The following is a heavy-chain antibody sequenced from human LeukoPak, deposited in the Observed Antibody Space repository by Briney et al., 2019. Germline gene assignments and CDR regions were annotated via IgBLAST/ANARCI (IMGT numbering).Heavy chain of an antibody. CDR2: MNPNSGNT. D-gene: IGHD2-2*01. Sequence: ASVKLSCKASGYTFTSYDINWVRQATGQGLGWMGWMNPNSGNTGYAQKFQGRVTMTRNTSISTAYMELSSLRSEDTAVYYCARDSTSDNWFAPWGQGTLVTVSS. J-gene: IGHJ5*02. CDR1: GYTFTSYD. V-gene: IGHV1-8*01. CDR3: ARDSTSDNWFAP.